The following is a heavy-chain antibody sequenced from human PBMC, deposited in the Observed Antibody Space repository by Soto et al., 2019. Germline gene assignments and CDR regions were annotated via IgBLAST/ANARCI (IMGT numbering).Heavy chain of an antibody. Sequence: EVQLVESGGGLVQPGGSLRLSCAASGFTFSSYAMHWVRQAPGKGLEYVSAISSNGGSTYYANSVKGRFTISRDNSKNTLYLQMGSLRAEDMAVYYCARDLYSRGWFLDYWGQGTLVTVSS. V-gene: IGHV3-64*01. CDR1: GFTFSSYA. J-gene: IGHJ4*02. CDR2: ISSNGGST. CDR3: ARDLYSRGWFLDY. D-gene: IGHD6-19*01.